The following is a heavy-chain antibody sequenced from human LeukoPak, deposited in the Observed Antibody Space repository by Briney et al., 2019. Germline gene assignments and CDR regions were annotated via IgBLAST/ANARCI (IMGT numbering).Heavy chain of an antibody. CDR2: IYSGGST. D-gene: IGHD6-19*01. V-gene: IGHV3-66*01. J-gene: IGHJ4*02. Sequence: GGSLRLSCAASGFTVSSNYMSWVRQAPGKGLEWVSVIYSGGSTYYADSVKGRFTISRDNSKNTLYLQMNSLRAEDTAVYYCARARRIAVAGTEVGDYWGQGTLVTVSS. CDR3: ARARRIAVAGTEVGDY. CDR1: GFTVSSNY.